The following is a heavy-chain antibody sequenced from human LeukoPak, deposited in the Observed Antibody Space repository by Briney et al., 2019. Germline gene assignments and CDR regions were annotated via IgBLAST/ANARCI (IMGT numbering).Heavy chain of an antibody. Sequence: GGSLRLSCAASGFTFSSYTMRWVRQAPGKGLDWVSSISGSGGSAYYSDSVKGRFTSSRDNSKNTLYLQMNGLRVEDTAVYYCATSSTWQTMNFDYWGQGTLVTVSS. D-gene: IGHD6-13*01. CDR1: GFTFSSYT. V-gene: IGHV3-23*01. J-gene: IGHJ4*02. CDR2: ISGSGGSA. CDR3: ATSSTWQTMNFDY.